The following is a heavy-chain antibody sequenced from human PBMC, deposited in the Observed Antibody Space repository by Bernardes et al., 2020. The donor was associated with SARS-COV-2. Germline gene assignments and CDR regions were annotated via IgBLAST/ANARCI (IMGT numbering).Heavy chain of an antibody. D-gene: IGHD3-3*01. CDR1: GFTFSSYS. J-gene: IGHJ4*02. V-gene: IGHV3-21*01. CDR2: ISSSSSYI. CDR3: ARWPKIYDFWSGGDY. Sequence: GGSLRLSCAASGFTFSSYSMNWVRQAPGKGLEWVSSISSSSSYIYYADSVKGRFTISRDNAKNSLYLQMNSLRAEDTAVYYCARWPKIYDFWSGGDYWGQGTLVTVSS.